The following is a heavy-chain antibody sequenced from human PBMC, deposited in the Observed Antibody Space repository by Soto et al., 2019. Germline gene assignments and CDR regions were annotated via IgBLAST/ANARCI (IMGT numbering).Heavy chain of an antibody. J-gene: IGHJ6*02. V-gene: IGHV1-58*01. Sequence: QMQLVQSGPEVKKPGTSVKVSCKASGFTFTSSAVPWVRQARGQRLEWRGWIVVGSGNTNYEQKFQERVTITRDMSTSTAYMELSSLRSEDTAVYYCARYYGMDVWGQGTTVTVSS. CDR3: ARYYGMDV. CDR1: GFTFTSSA. CDR2: IVVGSGNT.